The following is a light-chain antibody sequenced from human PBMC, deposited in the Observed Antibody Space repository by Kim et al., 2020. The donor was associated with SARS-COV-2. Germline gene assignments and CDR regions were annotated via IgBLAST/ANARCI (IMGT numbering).Light chain of an antibody. J-gene: IGKJ1*01. CDR3: QQYVNSQWS. Sequence: EIVLTQSPGTLSLSPGERATLSCRASQSISRIHLAWYQQKPGQTPRLLIYETSSRATGVPDRFSGSGSGTDFTLTISQLEPEDYAVYYCQQYVNSQWSFGQGTKVDIK. CDR2: ETS. CDR1: QSISRIH. V-gene: IGKV3-20*01.